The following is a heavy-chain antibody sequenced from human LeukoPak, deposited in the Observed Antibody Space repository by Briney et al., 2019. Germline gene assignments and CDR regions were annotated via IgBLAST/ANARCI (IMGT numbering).Heavy chain of an antibody. D-gene: IGHD4-23*01. Sequence: PAASVKVSCKASGGTFSSYAISWVRQAPGQGLEWMGRIIPIFGIANYAQKFQGRVTITADKSKSTAYMELSSLRSEDTAVYYCAIPIDGHGGPSLDYWGQGTLVTGSS. CDR2: IIPIFGIA. V-gene: IGHV1-69*04. J-gene: IGHJ4*02. CDR1: GGTFSSYA. CDR3: AIPIDGHGGPSLDY.